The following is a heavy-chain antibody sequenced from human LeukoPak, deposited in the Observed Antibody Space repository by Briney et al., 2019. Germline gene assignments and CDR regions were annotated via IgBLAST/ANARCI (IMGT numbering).Heavy chain of an antibody. D-gene: IGHD4-17*01. CDR2: ISSSSGYI. CDR1: GFTVSSNY. CDR3: ARGPHGDYKDY. Sequence: GGSLRLSCAASGFTVSSNYMSWVRQAPGKGLEWVSSISSSSGYIYYADSVKGRFTISRDNAKNSLYLQMNSLSAEDTAVYYCARGPHGDYKDYWGQGTLVTVSS. V-gene: IGHV3-21*01. J-gene: IGHJ4*02.